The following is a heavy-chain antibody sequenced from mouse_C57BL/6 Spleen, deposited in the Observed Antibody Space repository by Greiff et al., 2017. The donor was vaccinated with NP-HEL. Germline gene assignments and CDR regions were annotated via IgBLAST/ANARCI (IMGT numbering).Heavy chain of an antibody. V-gene: IGHV1-80*01. J-gene: IGHJ3*01. CDR1: GYAFSSYW. D-gene: IGHD3-2*02. Sequence: VHLVESGAELVKPGASVKISCKASGYAFSSYWMNWVKQRPGKGLEWIGQIYPGDGDTNYNGKFKGKATLTADKSSSTAYMQLSSLTSEDSAVYFCARDSSGLFAYWGQGTLVTVSA. CDR3: ARDSSGLFAY. CDR2: IYPGDGDT.